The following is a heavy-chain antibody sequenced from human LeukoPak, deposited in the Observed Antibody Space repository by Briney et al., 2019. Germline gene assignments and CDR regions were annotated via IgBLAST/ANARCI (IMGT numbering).Heavy chain of an antibody. J-gene: IGHJ6*02. Sequence: PGRSLRLSCAASGFTFSSYAMHWVRQAPGKGLEWVAVISYDGSNKYYADSVKGRFTISRDNSKNTLYLQMNSLRAEDTAVYYCARGVVPAAIYYYGMDVWGQGTTVTVSS. V-gene: IGHV3-30-3*01. CDR1: GFTFSSYA. CDR3: ARGVVPAAIYYYGMDV. CDR2: ISYDGSNK. D-gene: IGHD2-2*01.